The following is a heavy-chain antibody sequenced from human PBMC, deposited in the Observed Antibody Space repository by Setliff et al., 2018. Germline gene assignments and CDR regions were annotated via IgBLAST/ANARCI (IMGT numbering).Heavy chain of an antibody. CDR2: INPNSGGT. J-gene: IGHJ4*02. V-gene: IGHV1-2*04. CDR3: ARRVGSVGIQLPDY. CDR1: GYTFTGYY. Sequence: ASVKVSCKASGYTFTGYYMHWVRQAPGQGLEWMGWINPNSGGTNYAQKFQGWVTMTRDTSISTAYMELSSLRSEDTAVYYCARRVGSVGIQLPDYWGQGTLVTVSS. D-gene: IGHD5-18*01.